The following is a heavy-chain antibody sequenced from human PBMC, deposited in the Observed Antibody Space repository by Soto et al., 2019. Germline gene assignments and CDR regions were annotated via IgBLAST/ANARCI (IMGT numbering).Heavy chain of an antibody. CDR2: INHSGST. D-gene: IGHD6-19*01. CDR3: GRANSRGPSNY. J-gene: IGHJ4*02. Sequence: SETLSLTCAVYGGSFSGYYWSWIRQPPGKGLEWIGEINHSGSTNYNPSLKSRVTISVDTSKNQFSLKLSSVTAADTAVYYCGRANSRGPSNYWGREPLVTVS. V-gene: IGHV4-34*01. CDR1: GGSFSGYY.